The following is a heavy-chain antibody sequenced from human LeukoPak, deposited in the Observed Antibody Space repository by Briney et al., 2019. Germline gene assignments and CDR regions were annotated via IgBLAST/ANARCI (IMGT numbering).Heavy chain of an antibody. D-gene: IGHD2-21*02. V-gene: IGHV3-30*09. J-gene: IGHJ4*02. CDR1: GFTFSSYA. Sequence: GASLRLSCAASGFTFSSYAMHWVRQVPGKGLEWVAIISYDGSHKSYADSVKGRFAISRDNSKNTLYLQMNSLRAEDTAVYYCARGLVYCGGDCLPNFDYWGQGTLVTVSS. CDR3: ARGLVYCGGDCLPNFDY. CDR2: ISYDGSHK.